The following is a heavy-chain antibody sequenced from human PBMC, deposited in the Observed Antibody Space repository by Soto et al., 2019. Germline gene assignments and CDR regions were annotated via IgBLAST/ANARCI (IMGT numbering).Heavy chain of an antibody. D-gene: IGHD2-15*01. Sequence: QVQLVQSGAEVKKPVSSVKVSCKAYGGTFSSYAIRWVRQAPGQGLERMGGIIPIFGTANYAQKFKGRVTITADESTSTAYMELSSLRSEDTAVYYCARVGCSGGRCFDGMDVWGQGTTVTVSS. CDR3: ARVGCSGGRCFDGMDV. V-gene: IGHV1-69*12. CDR2: IIPIFGTA. J-gene: IGHJ6*02. CDR1: GGTFSSYA.